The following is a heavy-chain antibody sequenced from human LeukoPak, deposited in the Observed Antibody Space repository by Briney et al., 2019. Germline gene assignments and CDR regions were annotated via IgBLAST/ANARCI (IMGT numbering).Heavy chain of an antibody. V-gene: IGHV3-30*03. D-gene: IGHD3-22*01. Sequence: GGSLRLSCAASGFTFGSYGMHWVRQAPGKGLEWVAVISYDGSNKYYADSVKGRFTISRDNSKNTLYLQMNSLRAEDTAVYYCVRGPEYYYDSSSGNYWGQGTLVTVSS. J-gene: IGHJ4*02. CDR2: ISYDGSNK. CDR3: VRGPEYYYDSSSGNY. CDR1: GFTFGSYG.